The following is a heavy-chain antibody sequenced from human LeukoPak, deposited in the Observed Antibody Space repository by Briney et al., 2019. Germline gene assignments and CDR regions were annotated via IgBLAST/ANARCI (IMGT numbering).Heavy chain of an antibody. Sequence: GGSLRLSCAASGFTFSSYSMNWVRQAPGKGLEWVSSISSSSSYIYYADSVKGRFTISRDNAKNSLYLQMNSLRAEDTAVYYCARVLGGYSYGYLGYYFDYWGQGTLVTASS. CDR2: ISSSSSYI. J-gene: IGHJ4*02. CDR3: ARVLGGYSYGYLGYYFDY. CDR1: GFTFSSYS. V-gene: IGHV3-21*01. D-gene: IGHD5-18*01.